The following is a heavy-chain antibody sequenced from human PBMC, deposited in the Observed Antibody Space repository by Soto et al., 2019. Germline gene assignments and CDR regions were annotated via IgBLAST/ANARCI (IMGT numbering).Heavy chain of an antibody. CDR1: GFPFSSYA. Sequence: GGSLRLSCAASGFPFSSYAMTWVRQAPGKGLEWVSSISGSGSSTYSADSVKGRFTVSRDNSKNTQYLQMDSLRVEDTAVYFCAKSIAPVVTSKGIDYWGQGTLVTVSS. CDR3: AKSIAPVVTSKGIDY. J-gene: IGHJ4*02. CDR2: ISGSGSST. V-gene: IGHV3-23*01. D-gene: IGHD6-6*01.